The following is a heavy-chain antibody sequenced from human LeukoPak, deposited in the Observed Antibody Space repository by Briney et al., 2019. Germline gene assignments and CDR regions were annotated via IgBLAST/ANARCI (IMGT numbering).Heavy chain of an antibody. Sequence: PGWSLRLSCVASGFSFNNYWMSWVRQAPGKGLEGVANIKQDESKTYYIASVKGRFTISRDNARNSLFLQINSLTAEDTAVYYCAREASLYCSGNDCYWAFDRWGQGTLVTVSS. J-gene: IGHJ5*02. CDR3: AREASLYCSGNDCYWAFDR. V-gene: IGHV3-7*01. D-gene: IGHD2-2*01. CDR1: GFSFNNYW. CDR2: IKQDESKT.